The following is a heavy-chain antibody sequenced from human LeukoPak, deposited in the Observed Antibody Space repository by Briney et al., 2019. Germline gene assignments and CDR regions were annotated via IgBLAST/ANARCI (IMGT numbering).Heavy chain of an antibody. D-gene: IGHD3-16*01. CDR2: IYYSGST. CDR3: ASRRRLGYYYDH. CDR1: GGSISSSSYY. V-gene: IGHV4-39*01. Sequence: PSETLSLTCTVSGGSISSSSYYWGWIRQPPGKGLEWIGSIYYSGSTYYNPSLKSRVTISVDTSKNQFSLKLSSVTAADTAVYYCASRRRLGYYYDHWGQGTLVTVSS. J-gene: IGHJ4*02.